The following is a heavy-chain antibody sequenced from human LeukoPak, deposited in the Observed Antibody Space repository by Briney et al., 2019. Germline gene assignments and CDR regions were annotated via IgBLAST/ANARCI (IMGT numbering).Heavy chain of an antibody. CDR1: GFTFSSYA. D-gene: IGHD2-2*01. CDR3: ATFGPYCSSTSCRAEYFQH. CDR2: ISGSGGST. V-gene: IGHV3-23*01. Sequence: PGGSLRLSCAASGFTFSSYAMSWVRQAPGKGLEWVSAISGSGGSTYYADSVKGRFTISRDNSKNTLYLQMNSLRAEDTAVYYCATFGPYCSSTSCRAEYFQHWGQGTLVTVSS. J-gene: IGHJ1*01.